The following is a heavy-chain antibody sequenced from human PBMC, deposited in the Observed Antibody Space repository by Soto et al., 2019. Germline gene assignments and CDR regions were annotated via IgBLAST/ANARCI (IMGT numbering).Heavy chain of an antibody. CDR3: ARASGYYDSSGYSFIGKLDY. V-gene: IGHV4-30-2*01. CDR2: IYHSGST. D-gene: IGHD3-22*01. CDR1: GGSISSGGYS. Sequence: SETLSLTCAVSGGSISSGGYSWSWIRQPPGKGLEWIGYIYHSGSTYYNPSLKSRVTISVDRSKNQFSLKLSSVTAADAAVYYCARASGYYDSSGYSFIGKLDYWGQGTLVTVSS. J-gene: IGHJ4*02.